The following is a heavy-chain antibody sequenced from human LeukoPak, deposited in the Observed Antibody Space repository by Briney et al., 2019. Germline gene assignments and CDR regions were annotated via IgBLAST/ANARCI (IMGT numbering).Heavy chain of an antibody. CDR3: ATDRDTRWQSRFDS. Sequence: GGSLRLSCTASGITLDNYAMSWVRQAPGKGLEWVANIDQHGTEENYVDSVEGRFTISRDNADNSLYLHMNSLRAEDTAVYYCATDRDTRWQSRFDSWGQGTLVTVSS. CDR1: GITLDNYA. D-gene: IGHD2-15*01. V-gene: IGHV3-7*01. CDR2: IDQHGTEE. J-gene: IGHJ4*02.